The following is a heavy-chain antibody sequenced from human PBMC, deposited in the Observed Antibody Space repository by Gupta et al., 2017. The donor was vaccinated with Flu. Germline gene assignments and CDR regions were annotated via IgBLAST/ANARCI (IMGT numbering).Heavy chain of an antibody. J-gene: IGHJ4*02. CDR2: ISWNSGNI. CDR3: AKDSGFSGFDSDYFDY. CDR1: YA. D-gene: IGHD5-12*01. V-gene: IGHV3-9*01. Sequence: YAMHWGRLRAGKGLEWVSGISWNSGNIDYAASVKGRFTISRDNVKNSVYLQMSNLRSEDTGLYYCAKDSGFSGFDSDYFDYWSQGTLVTVSS.